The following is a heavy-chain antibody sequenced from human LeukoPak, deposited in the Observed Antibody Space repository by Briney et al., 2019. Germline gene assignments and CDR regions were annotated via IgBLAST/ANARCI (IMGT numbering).Heavy chain of an antibody. Sequence: TSETLSLTCTVSGGSISSYYWSWIRQPPGKGLEWIGYIYYSGSTNYNPSLKSRVTISVDTSKNQFSLKLSSVTAADTAVYYCAKAGYTSSWPLDYWGQGTQVTVSS. CDR1: GGSISSYY. CDR2: IYYSGST. V-gene: IGHV4-59*01. CDR3: AKAGYTSSWPLDY. J-gene: IGHJ4*02. D-gene: IGHD6-13*01.